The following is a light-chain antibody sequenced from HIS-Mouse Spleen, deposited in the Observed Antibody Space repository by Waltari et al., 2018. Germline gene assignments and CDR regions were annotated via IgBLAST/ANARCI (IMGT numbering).Light chain of an antibody. CDR3: QVWDSSTVV. Sequence: SYELTQPLSVSVALGQTARITCGGKHIGSKNVHWYQQKPGQAPVLVIYRDSNRPSGISERFSGSNSGNTATLTISRAQAGDEADYYCQVWDSSTVVFGGGTKLTVL. CDR2: RDS. J-gene: IGLJ2*01. V-gene: IGLV3-9*01. CDR1: HIGSKN.